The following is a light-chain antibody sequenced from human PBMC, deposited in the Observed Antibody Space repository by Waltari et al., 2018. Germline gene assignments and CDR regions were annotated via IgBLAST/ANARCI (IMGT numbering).Light chain of an antibody. CDR3: QHYLRLPVT. V-gene: IGKV3-20*01. J-gene: IGKJ1*01. Sequence: EIVLTQSPGTLSLSLGERATLSCRASQSVGRALTWYQQKPGQAPRLLIYGASTRAHGIPDRFSGSGSGTDFSLTISRLEPDDFAVYFCQHYLRLPVTFGQGTTVEI. CDR1: QSVGRA. CDR2: GAS.